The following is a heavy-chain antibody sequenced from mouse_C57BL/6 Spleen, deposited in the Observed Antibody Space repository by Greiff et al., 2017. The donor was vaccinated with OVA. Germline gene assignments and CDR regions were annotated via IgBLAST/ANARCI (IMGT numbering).Heavy chain of an antibody. CDR1: GYTFTDYE. D-gene: IGHD1-1*01. V-gene: IGHV1-15*01. J-gene: IGHJ4*01. CDR3: TRGTTVVAVQYYAMDY. Sequence: QVQLQQSGAELVRPGASVTLSCKASGYTFTDYEMHWVKQTPVHGLEWIGAIDPENGGTAYNQKFKGKAILTADKSSSTAYMELRNLTSEDSAVYYCTRGTTVVAVQYYAMDYWGQGTSVTVSS. CDR2: IDPENGGT.